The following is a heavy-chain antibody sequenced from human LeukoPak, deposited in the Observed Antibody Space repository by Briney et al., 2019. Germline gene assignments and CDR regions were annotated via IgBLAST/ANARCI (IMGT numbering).Heavy chain of an antibody. CDR2: IYSGGST. V-gene: IGHV3-66*02. Sequence: GGSLRLSCAASGFTVSSNYMSWVRQAPGKGLEWVSIIYSGGSTYYADSVKGRFTISRDNSKNTLYLQMNSLRGEDTAMYYCARTHTIFGVVTYFDYWGQGTLVTVSS. J-gene: IGHJ4*02. CDR3: ARTHTIFGVVTYFDY. D-gene: IGHD3-3*01. CDR1: GFTVSSNY.